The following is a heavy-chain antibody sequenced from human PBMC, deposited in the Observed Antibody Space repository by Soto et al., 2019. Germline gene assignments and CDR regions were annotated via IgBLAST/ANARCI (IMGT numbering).Heavy chain of an antibody. CDR2: ISAYNGNT. J-gene: IGHJ5*02. Sequence: ASVKVSCKASGYTFTSYGISWVRQAPGQGLEWMGWISAYNGNTNYAQKLQGRVTMTTDTSTSTAYMELRSLRSDDTAVYYCARVKAVAGMVPTNNWFDPWGQGTLVTVS. V-gene: IGHV1-18*04. CDR3: ARVKAVAGMVPTNNWFDP. D-gene: IGHD6-19*01. CDR1: GYTFTSYG.